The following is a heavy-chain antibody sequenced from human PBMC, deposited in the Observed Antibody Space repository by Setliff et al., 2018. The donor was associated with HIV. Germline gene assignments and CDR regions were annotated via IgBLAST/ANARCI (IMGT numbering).Heavy chain of an antibody. CDR1: GGSIGGSY. CDR3: ARDLGYGHFDY. D-gene: IGHD5-18*01. CDR2: IYGTGST. V-gene: IGHV4-4*07. J-gene: IGHJ4*02. Sequence: SETLSLTCTVSGGSIGGSYWNWFRRPAGQGLEWIGRIYGTGSTFYNPSFKSRATFAVDTARSQFSLNLRTVTAADTAVYYCARDLGYGHFDYWGQGTLVTVS.